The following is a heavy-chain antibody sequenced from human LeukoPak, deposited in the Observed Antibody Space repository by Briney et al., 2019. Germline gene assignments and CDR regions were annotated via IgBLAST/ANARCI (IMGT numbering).Heavy chain of an antibody. CDR3: ARDPTTVTKGLDI. CDR2: ISYIGST. CDR1: GDSMNIHY. J-gene: IGHJ3*02. D-gene: IGHD4-17*01. Sequence: SETLSLTCTVSGDSMNIHYWSWIRQPPRKGLEWIGYISYIGSTNYNPSLKSRVTISVDTSKNQFSLKLSSVTAADTAVYYCARDPTTVTKGLDIWGKGTMVAVSS. V-gene: IGHV4-59*11.